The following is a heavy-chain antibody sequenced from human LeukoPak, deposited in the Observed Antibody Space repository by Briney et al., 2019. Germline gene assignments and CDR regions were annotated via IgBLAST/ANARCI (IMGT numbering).Heavy chain of an antibody. Sequence: SETLSLTCTVSGGSISSYYWSRIRQPPGKGLEWIGYIYYSGSTNYNPSLKSRVTISVDTSKNQFSLKLSSVTAADTAVYYCARHNYYDSSVDYWGQGTLVTVSS. CDR3: ARHNYYDSSVDY. J-gene: IGHJ4*02. CDR2: IYYSGST. CDR1: GGSISSYY. V-gene: IGHV4-59*01. D-gene: IGHD3-22*01.